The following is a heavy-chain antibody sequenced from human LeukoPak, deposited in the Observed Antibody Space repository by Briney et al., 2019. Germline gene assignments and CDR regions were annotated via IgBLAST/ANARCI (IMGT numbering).Heavy chain of an antibody. J-gene: IGHJ4*02. CDR3: VRGGPLIVVPPVFLSPS. CDR1: GYTFTDFY. CDR2: INPKSGGT. D-gene: IGHD2-2*01. V-gene: IGHV1-2*02. Sequence: ASVKVSCKASGYTFTDFYIHWLRQAPGQGPEWMGWINPKSGGTNYAQKFQGRVTMTRDTSISTVYIELRRLRSDDTAMFFCVRGGPLIVVPPVFLSPSWGQGTLVTVSS.